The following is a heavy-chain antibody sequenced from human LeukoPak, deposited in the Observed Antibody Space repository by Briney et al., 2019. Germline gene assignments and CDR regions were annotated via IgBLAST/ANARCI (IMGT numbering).Heavy chain of an antibody. D-gene: IGHD5-18*01. V-gene: IGHV4-59*01. J-gene: IGHJ4*02. CDR3: ARDTDMITRFAS. CDR1: GGSISSYY. CDR2: IYYSGST. Sequence: SETLSLTCTVSGGSISSYYWTWIRQPPGKGLEGIGYIYYSGSTKYNPSLKSRVTISVDTSKKQFSLKLNSVTAADTAVYYCARDTDMITRFASWGQGTLVIVSS.